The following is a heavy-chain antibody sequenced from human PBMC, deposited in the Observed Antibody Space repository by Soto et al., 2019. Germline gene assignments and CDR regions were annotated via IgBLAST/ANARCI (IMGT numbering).Heavy chain of an antibody. D-gene: IGHD5-12*01. Sequence: HVQLVQSGAEVKKPGASLKVSCKASGYTFISYGVSWVRQAPGQGLEWLGWIRPYNGNTNYAQKFQCRITMTTDTSTSTVYMDLRSLRTDGTAVYYCARDQTKWLTDAFDIWGQGTMVVVS. CDR2: IRPYNGNT. J-gene: IGHJ3*02. V-gene: IGHV1-18*01. CDR3: ARDQTKWLTDAFDI. CDR1: GYTFISYG.